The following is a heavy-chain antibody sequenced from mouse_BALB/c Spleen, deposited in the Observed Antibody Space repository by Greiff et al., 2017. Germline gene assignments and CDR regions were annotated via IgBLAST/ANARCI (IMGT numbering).Heavy chain of an antibody. V-gene: IGHV5-6-4*01. CDR2: ISSGGSYT. Sequence: EVKLVESGGGLVKPGGSLKLSCAASGFTFSSYTMSWVRQTPEKRLEWVATISSGGSYTYYPDSVKGRFTISRDNAKNTLYLQMSSLKSEDTAMYYCARRGIYGNYVYYAMDYWGQGTSVTVSS. J-gene: IGHJ4*01. D-gene: IGHD2-1*01. CDR3: ARRGIYGNYVYYAMDY. CDR1: GFTFSSYT.